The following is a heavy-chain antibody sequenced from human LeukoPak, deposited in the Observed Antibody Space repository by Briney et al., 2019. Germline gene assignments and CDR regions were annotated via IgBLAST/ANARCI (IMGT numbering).Heavy chain of an antibody. Sequence: GSLRLSSAASGFTVRSNYMTWGRQAPGKGLERGSIIYSGGTTYYAVSVKGRFATSRENAKNSLYLQMNSLRAEDTAVYYCARLTFGGVIGFDYWGQETLVTVSS. V-gene: IGHV3-53*01. CDR1: GFTVRSNY. J-gene: IGHJ4*02. CDR2: IYSGGTT. CDR3: ARLTFGGVIGFDY. D-gene: IGHD3-16*02.